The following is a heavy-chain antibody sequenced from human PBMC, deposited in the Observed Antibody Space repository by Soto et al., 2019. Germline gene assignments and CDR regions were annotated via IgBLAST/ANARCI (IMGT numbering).Heavy chain of an antibody. CDR1: GFTFNSYA. CDR3: ASNRYYDSSGHLDY. J-gene: IGHJ4*02. D-gene: IGHD3-22*01. V-gene: IGHV3-23*01. CDR2: ISGGGGST. Sequence: GGSLRLSCAASGFTFNSYAMTWVRQAPGKGLEWVSAISGGGGSTYYADSVKGRFTISRDNSKNTLYLQMNSLRAEDTAVYYCASNRYYDSSGHLDYWGPGTLVTVSS.